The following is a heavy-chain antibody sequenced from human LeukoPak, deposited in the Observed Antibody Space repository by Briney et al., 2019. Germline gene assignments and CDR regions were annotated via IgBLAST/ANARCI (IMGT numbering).Heavy chain of an antibody. Sequence: PGGSLRLSCAASGFTFSSYEMNWVRQAPGKGLEWVSYISSSGSTIYYADSVKGRFTISRDNAKNSLYLQMNSLRAEDTAVYYCASRDSSSWAGFDYWGQGTLVTVSS. V-gene: IGHV3-48*03. J-gene: IGHJ4*02. D-gene: IGHD6-13*01. CDR3: ASRDSSSWAGFDY. CDR1: GFTFSSYE. CDR2: ISSSGSTI.